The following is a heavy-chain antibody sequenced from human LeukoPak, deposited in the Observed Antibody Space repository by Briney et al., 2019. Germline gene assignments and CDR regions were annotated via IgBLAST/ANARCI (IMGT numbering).Heavy chain of an antibody. CDR2: INPNSGGT. CDR1: GYTFTGYY. CDR3: ARLHYCTNGVCYYFDY. Sequence: ASVKVSCKASGYTFTGYYMHWVRQAPGQGLEWMGWINPNSGGTNYAQKFQGRVTMTRDTSISTAYMELSRLRSDDTAVYYCARLHYCTNGVCYYFDYWGQGTLVTVSS. J-gene: IGHJ4*02. V-gene: IGHV1-2*02. D-gene: IGHD2-8*01.